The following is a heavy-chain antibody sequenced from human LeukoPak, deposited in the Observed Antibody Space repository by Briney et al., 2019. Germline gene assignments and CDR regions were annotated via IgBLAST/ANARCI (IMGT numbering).Heavy chain of an antibody. J-gene: IGHJ4*02. D-gene: IGHD3-10*01. CDR2: ISCDGSDK. CDR1: GFTFRNYG. CDR3: ASLRSGSGTFYNDY. V-gene: IGHV3-30*03. Sequence: GGSLRLSCAASGFTFRNYGMQWVRQTPGKGLEWVTLISCDGSDKYYADSVKGRFSISRDNSKNTLYLQMNSLRAEDTAVYYCASLRSGSGTFYNDYWGQGTLVTVSS.